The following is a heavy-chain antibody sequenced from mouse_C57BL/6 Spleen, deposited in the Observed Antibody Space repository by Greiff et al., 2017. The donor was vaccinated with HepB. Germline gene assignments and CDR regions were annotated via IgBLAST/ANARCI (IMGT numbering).Heavy chain of an antibody. V-gene: IGHV1-53*01. CDR2: INPSNGGT. J-gene: IGHJ4*01. CDR1: GYTFTSYW. D-gene: IGHD2-12*01. CDR3: ARPRRGDYAMDY. Sequence: VKLKQPGTELVKPGASVKLSCKASGYTFTSYWMHWVKQRPGQGLEWIGNINPSNGGTNYNEKFKSKATLTVDKSSSTAYMQLSSLTSEDSAVYYCARPRRGDYAMDYWGQGTSVTVSS.